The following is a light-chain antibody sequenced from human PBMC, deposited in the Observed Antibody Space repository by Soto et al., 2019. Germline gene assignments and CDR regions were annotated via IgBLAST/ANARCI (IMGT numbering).Light chain of an antibody. CDR2: GAT. Sequence: EIVLPHSPAPLPFSPGERATLPSRPSQSVSILLAWYQQKPGQAPRLLIHGATTRATGIPARFSGSGSGTEFTLTISSLQSEDFAVYYCQQYNNWPRTFGQGTKVDIK. V-gene: IGKV3-15*01. J-gene: IGKJ1*01. CDR1: QSVSIL. CDR3: QQYNNWPRT.